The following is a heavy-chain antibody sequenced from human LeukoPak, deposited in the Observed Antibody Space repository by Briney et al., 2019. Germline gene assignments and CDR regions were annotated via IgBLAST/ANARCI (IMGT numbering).Heavy chain of an antibody. V-gene: IGHV4-59*01. CDR3: ARDRGGHCSSTSCHFNGFDL. D-gene: IGHD2-2*01. CDR2: MYYSGST. Sequence: SETLSLTCTVSGGSISSYYWSWIRQPPGKGLEWIGYMYYSGSTKYNPSLKSRVTILEDTSKNQFSLKLSSVTAADTAVYYCARDRGGHCSSTSCHFNGFDLWGQGTLVTVSS. J-gene: IGHJ5*02. CDR1: GGSISSYY.